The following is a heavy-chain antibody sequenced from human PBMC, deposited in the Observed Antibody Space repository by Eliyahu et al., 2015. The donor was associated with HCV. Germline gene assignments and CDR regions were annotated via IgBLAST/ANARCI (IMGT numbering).Heavy chain of an antibody. CDR2: IIPLLDST. CDR3: TRGHGYFDF. V-gene: IGHV1-69*15. Sequence: LEWMGKIIPLLDSTKYAQKFQGRVTITADESTNTVYMDLSSLRSEDTAVYFCTRGHGYFDFWGQGTLVSVSS. J-gene: IGHJ4*01.